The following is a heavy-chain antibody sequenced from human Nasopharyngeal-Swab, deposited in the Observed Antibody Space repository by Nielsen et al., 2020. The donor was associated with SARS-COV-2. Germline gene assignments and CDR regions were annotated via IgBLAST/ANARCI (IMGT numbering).Heavy chain of an antibody. CDR3: ARNPPGIAVAGYYYYYGMDV. CDR2: ISSSGSTI. CDR1: GFTFSSYE. J-gene: IGHJ6*02. D-gene: IGHD6-19*01. Sequence: LSLTCAASGFTFSSYEMNWVRQAPGKGLEWVSYISSSGSTIYYADSVKGRFTISRDNAKNSLYLQMNSLRAEDTAVYYCARNPPGIAVAGYYYYYGMDVWGQGTTVTVSS. V-gene: IGHV3-48*03.